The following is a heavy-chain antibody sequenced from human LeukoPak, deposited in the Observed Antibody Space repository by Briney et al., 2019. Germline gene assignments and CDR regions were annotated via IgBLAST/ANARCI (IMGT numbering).Heavy chain of an antibody. V-gene: IGHV3-30*02. Sequence: GGSLRLPCAASGFTFSSYGMHWVRQAPGKGLEWVAFIRYDGSNKYYADSMKGRFTISRDNSKNTLYLQMNSLRAEDTAVYYCAKEDEAVAALPVYGMDVWGQGTTVTVSS. CDR1: GFTFSSYG. CDR2: IRYDGSNK. J-gene: IGHJ6*02. CDR3: AKEDEAVAALPVYGMDV. D-gene: IGHD6-19*01.